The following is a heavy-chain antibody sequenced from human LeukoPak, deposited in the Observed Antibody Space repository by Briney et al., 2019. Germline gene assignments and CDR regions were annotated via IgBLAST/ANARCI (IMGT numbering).Heavy chain of an antibody. CDR1: GFTFSSYA. CDR2: ISGSGGTT. Sequence: PGGSLRLSCEASGFTFSSYAMSWVRQAPGKGLEWVSAISGSGGTTYYADSVKGRFTIPRDNSKNTLYLQMSSLRAEDTAVYFCAKQAGGSGNYYYYWGQGTLVTVSS. D-gene: IGHD3-10*01. J-gene: IGHJ4*02. V-gene: IGHV3-23*01. CDR3: AKQAGGSGNYYYY.